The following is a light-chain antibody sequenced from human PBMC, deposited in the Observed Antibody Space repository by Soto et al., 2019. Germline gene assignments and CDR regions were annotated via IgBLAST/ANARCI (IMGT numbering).Light chain of an antibody. CDR3: QQSHSTPPT. CDR1: QSISSY. J-gene: IGKJ4*01. CDR2: AAS. V-gene: IGKV1-39*01. Sequence: DIPMTQSPSSLSASVGDRVTITCRASQSISSYLNWYQQKPGKAPKLLIYAASSLQSGVPSRFSGSGSGTDFTLTISSLQPEDFATYYCQQSHSTPPTFGGGTKVEIK.